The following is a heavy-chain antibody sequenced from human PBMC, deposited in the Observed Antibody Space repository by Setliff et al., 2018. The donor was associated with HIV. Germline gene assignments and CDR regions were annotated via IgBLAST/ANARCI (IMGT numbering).Heavy chain of an antibody. J-gene: IGHJ2*01. CDR2: IYASGST. V-gene: IGHV4-4*07. CDR3: ARGAYYDILTAYFSYFDL. CDR1: GGSISSYY. D-gene: IGHD3-9*01. Sequence: SETLSLTCTVSGGSISSYYWSWIRQPAGKGLEWIGRIYASGSTYYNPSLKSRVTMSLDTSKNQFSLKLRSVTAADTAVYYCARGAYYDILTAYFSYFDLWGRGTLVTVSS.